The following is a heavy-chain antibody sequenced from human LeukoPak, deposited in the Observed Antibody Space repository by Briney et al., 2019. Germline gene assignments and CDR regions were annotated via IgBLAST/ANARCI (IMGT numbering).Heavy chain of an antibody. CDR2: IYASGRT. D-gene: IGHD1-26*01. J-gene: IGHJ6*03. Sequence: SQTLSLTCTVSGDSINSGTYYWSWIRQPAGKGLEWIGHIYASGRTNYNPSLKSRVTISLDTSKNQFSLKLTSVTAADTAVYYCARTPGTYYRYYYYMDVWGQGTLVTVSS. CDR1: GDSINSGTYY. CDR3: ARTPGTYYRYYYYMDV. V-gene: IGHV4-61*09.